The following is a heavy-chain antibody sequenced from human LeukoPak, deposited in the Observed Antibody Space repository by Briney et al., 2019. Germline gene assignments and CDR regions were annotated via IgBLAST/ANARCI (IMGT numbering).Heavy chain of an antibody. CDR3: ARYKFGEDYMDV. Sequence: SETLSLTCTVSGGSISGLYWSWIRQPPGKGLEWIGYIYYRGSTNFNPSFKSRVTMSVDTSMNQFSLRLSSVTAADTAVYYCARYKFGEDYMDVWGKGTTVTVSS. D-gene: IGHD3-10*01. J-gene: IGHJ6*03. CDR1: GGSISGLY. CDR2: IYYRGST. V-gene: IGHV4-59*11.